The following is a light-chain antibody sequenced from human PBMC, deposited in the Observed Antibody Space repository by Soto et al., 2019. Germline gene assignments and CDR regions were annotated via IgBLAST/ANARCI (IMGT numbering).Light chain of an antibody. V-gene: IGLV2-14*03. Sequence: QSVLTQPASVSGSPGQSITISCTGTSSDVGAYNHVSWFQHHPGKAPKLMIYDVSNRPSGVSNRFSGSKSGNTASLTLSGLQAEDEADYYCLSYTTSTTYVFGTGTKVTVL. CDR1: SSDVGAYNH. CDR2: DVS. CDR3: LSYTTSTTYV. J-gene: IGLJ1*01.